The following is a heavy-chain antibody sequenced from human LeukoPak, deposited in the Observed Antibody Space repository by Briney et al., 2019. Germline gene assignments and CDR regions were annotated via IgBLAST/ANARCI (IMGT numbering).Heavy chain of an antibody. J-gene: IGHJ4*02. CDR3: ARVRTGIDY. CDR2: IYYSGST. Sequence: SETLSLTCTVSGGSISSYYWSWIRQPPGKGLEWIGYIYYSGSTNYNPSLKSRVTISVGTSKNQFSLKLSSVTAADTAVYYCARVRTGIDYWGQGTLVTVSS. CDR1: GGSISSYY. D-gene: IGHD7-27*01. V-gene: IGHV4-59*01.